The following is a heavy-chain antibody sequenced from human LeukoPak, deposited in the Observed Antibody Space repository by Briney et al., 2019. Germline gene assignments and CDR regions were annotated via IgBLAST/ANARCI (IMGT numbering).Heavy chain of an antibody. V-gene: IGHV3-30*02. CDR2: IRHDGSNE. Sequence: GGSLRLSCAASGFTFSSYGMHWVRQAPGKGLEWVAFIRHDGSNEYYADSVKGRFTVSRNNSKNTLFLQMNSLRVEEMAVYYCAKEVHPYDSGTYYFDYWGRGTLVTVSS. CDR1: GFTFSSYG. J-gene: IGHJ4*02. CDR3: AKEVHPYDSGTYYFDY. D-gene: IGHD3-10*01.